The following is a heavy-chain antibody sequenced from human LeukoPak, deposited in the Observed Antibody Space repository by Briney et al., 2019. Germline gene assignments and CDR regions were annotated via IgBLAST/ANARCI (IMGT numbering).Heavy chain of an antibody. V-gene: IGHV3-23*01. J-gene: IGHJ4*02. D-gene: IGHD3-10*01. Sequence: GGSLRLSCAASGFTFSSYAMSWVRQAPGKGLEWVSAISGSGGSTYYADSVKGRFTISRDNSKNTLYLQMNSLRAGDTAVYYCAKDPYYYGSGSYYNGVDYWGQGTLVTVSS. CDR2: ISGSGGST. CDR1: GFTFSSYA. CDR3: AKDPYYYGSGSYYNGVDY.